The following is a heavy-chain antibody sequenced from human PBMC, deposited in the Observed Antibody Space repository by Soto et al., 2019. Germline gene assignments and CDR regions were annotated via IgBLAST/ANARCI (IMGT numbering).Heavy chain of an antibody. CDR1: VFSISSSA. Sequence: VGSLRLSCAASVFSISSSAMSWVRHSPGKGLEWVSAISERGDTTHYADSVQGRFTIYRDTSKNTLYLQIYTLRAEDTAVYYFEKDKPPQTAFDCWRGGTLVTVSS. CDR3: EKDKPPQTAFDC. J-gene: IGHJ4*02. CDR2: ISERGDTT. V-gene: IGHV3-23*01.